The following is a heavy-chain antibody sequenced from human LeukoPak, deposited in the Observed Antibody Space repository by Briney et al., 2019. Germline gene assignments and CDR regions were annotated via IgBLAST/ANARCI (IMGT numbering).Heavy chain of an antibody. Sequence: SETLSLTCAVYGGSFSGYYWSWIRQPPGKGLEWIGEINHSGSTNYNPSLKSRVTMSVDTSKNQFSLKLSSVTAADTAVYYCARGGGFVLMVYVDYYYYGMDVWGQGTTVTVSS. CDR3: ARGGGFVLMVYVDYYYYGMDV. D-gene: IGHD2-8*01. J-gene: IGHJ6*02. CDR1: GGSFSGYY. CDR2: INHSGST. V-gene: IGHV4-34*01.